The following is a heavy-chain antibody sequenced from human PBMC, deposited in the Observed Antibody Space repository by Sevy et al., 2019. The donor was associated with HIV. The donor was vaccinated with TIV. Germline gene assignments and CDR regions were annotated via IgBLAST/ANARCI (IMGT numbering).Heavy chain of an antibody. Sequence: AGSLRLSCAASGFSFSRDAMHWVRQAPGKALEWMTVIAYDGSNTYYVDSVKGRFTISRDNSKNTLYLQMNSLRAEDTAVYYCVRDGGGDYFDYWGQGTLVTVSS. D-gene: IGHD3-10*01. CDR2: IAYDGSNT. CDR1: GFSFSRDA. CDR3: VRDGGGDYFDY. V-gene: IGHV3-30*04. J-gene: IGHJ4*02.